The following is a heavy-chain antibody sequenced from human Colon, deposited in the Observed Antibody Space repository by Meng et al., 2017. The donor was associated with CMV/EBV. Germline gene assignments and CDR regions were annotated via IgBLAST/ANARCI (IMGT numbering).Heavy chain of an antibody. CDR3: AHRRVGVDAFDV. V-gene: IGHV2-5*02. D-gene: IGHD5/OR15-5a*01. J-gene: IGHJ3*01. CDR1: GFQPTTGGEG. Sequence: ITVNGLGPPLVKPTPTLPLTCSFSGFQPTTGGEGVGWIRQPPGKALEWLGIIYWDDDNRYSPSLKGRITLSKDTSNNHVVFIMTNMDPVDTATYYCAHRRVGVDAFDVWGQGTMVTVSS. CDR2: IYWDDDN.